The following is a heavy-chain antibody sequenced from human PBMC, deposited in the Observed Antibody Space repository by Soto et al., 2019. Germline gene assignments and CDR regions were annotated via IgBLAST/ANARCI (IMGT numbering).Heavy chain of an antibody. D-gene: IGHD5-12*01. CDR2: IIPIIGTR. CDR1: GGTFSIYA. J-gene: IGHJ4*02. CDR3: ARDLGSGYDPGDY. V-gene: IGHV1-69*12. Sequence: QVQLVQSGAEVKKPGSSVKVSCKASGGTFSIYAVSWVRQAPGQGLEWMGGIIPIIGTRSYAQRFQGRITITGDESTSTAYMELSSLKSEDTAVYYCARDLGSGYDPGDYWGQGTLVTVSS.